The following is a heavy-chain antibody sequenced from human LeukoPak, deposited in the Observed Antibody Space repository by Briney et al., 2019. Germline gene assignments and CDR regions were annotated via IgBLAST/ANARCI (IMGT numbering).Heavy chain of an antibody. CDR3: ARMRWFGEPYYFDY. V-gene: IGHV3-53*01. D-gene: IGHD3-10*01. J-gene: IGHJ4*02. CDR2: IYGGGST. Sequence: GGSLRLSCAASGFTVSSNYMSWVRQAPGKGLEWVSVIYGGGSTYYADSVKGRFTISRDNSKNTLYLQMNSLRAEDTAVYYCARMRWFGEPYYFDYWGQGTLVTVSS. CDR1: GFTVSSNY.